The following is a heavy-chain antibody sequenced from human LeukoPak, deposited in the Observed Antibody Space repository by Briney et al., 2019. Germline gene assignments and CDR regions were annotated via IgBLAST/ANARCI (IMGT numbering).Heavy chain of an antibody. Sequence: GRSLRLSCAASGFTFDDYAMHWVRQAPGKGLEWVSGISWNSGSIGYADSVKGRFTISRDNAKNSLYLQMNSLRAEDTALYYCAKRAGRNDAFDIWGQGTMVTVSS. V-gene: IGHV3-9*01. CDR3: AKRAGRNDAFDI. CDR1: GFTFDDYA. D-gene: IGHD3-10*01. J-gene: IGHJ3*02. CDR2: ISWNSGSI.